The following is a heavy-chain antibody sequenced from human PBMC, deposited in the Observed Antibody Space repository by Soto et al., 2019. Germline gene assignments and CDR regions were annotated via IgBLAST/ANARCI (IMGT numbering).Heavy chain of an antibody. CDR3: VRDGTKTLRDWFDP. D-gene: IGHD1-1*01. V-gene: IGHV4-4*07. CDR2: IYATGTT. Sequence: LSLTCTVSGASISGFYWSWIRKSAGKGLEWIGRIYATGTTDYNPSLKSRVIMSVDTSKKQFSLKLRSVTAADTAVYYCVRDGTKTLRDWFDPWGQGISVTSPQ. J-gene: IGHJ5*02. CDR1: GASISGFY.